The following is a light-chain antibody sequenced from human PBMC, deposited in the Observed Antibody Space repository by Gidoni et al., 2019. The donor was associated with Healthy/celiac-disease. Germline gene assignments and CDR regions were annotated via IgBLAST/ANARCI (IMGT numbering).Light chain of an antibody. CDR1: QSVSNY. CDR3: QQRSNWLT. CDR2: DAS. J-gene: IGKJ4*01. V-gene: IGKV3-11*01. Sequence: EILFTQSPATLSLPPGERATVSCSASQSVSNYLAWYQQKPGQARRLLIYDASNRATSIAAGFGSSGCGADFTLTSSSQEPEDFADYYWQQRSNWLTFXEXTRVXIK.